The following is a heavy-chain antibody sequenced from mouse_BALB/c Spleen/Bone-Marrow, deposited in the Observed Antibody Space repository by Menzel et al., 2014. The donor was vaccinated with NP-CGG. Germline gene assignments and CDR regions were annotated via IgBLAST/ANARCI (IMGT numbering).Heavy chain of an antibody. CDR3: ARTYFDY. Sequence: VQLQQSGAELVKPGASVKLSCKASGYTFTSYWMHWVKQRPGQGLEWIGEINPSNGRTNYNEKFKSKATLTVDKSSSTAYMQLSSLTSEDSAVYYSARTYFDYWGQGTTLTVSS. V-gene: IGHV1S81*02. CDR1: GYTFTSYW. CDR2: INPSNGRT. J-gene: IGHJ2*01.